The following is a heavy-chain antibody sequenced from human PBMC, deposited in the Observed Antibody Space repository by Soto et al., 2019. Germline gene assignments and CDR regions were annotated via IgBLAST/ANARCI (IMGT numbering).Heavy chain of an antibody. V-gene: IGHV1-69*13. D-gene: IGHD4-17*01. CDR1: GGTFSSYG. CDR2: IITLFGTG. CDR3: ARMATVALVGAFDI. J-gene: IGHJ3*02. Sequence: AASVKVSCKASGGTFSSYGVGWVRQAPGHGLEWMGGIITLFGTGNYPQKFQGRVTITADESTSTAYMELSSLRSEDTAVYYCARMATVALVGAFDIWGQGTVVTVSS.